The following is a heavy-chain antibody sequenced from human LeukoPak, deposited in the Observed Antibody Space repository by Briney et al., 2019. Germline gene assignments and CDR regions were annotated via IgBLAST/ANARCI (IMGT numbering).Heavy chain of an antibody. CDR2: IYYSGST. Sequence: SETLSLTCTVSGGSISSSSYYWGWIRQPPGKGLEWIGSIYYSGSTYYNPSLKSRITISVDTTKNQFSLKLSSVTAADTAVYYCARLSRGATTPYWGQGTLVTVSS. D-gene: IGHD1-26*01. CDR1: GGSISSSSYY. CDR3: ARLSRGATTPY. V-gene: IGHV4-39*01. J-gene: IGHJ4*02.